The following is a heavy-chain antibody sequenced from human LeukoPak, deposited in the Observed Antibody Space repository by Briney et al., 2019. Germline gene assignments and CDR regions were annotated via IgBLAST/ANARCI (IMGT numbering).Heavy chain of an antibody. J-gene: IGHJ5*02. CDR2: INPNSGGT. V-gene: IGHV1-2*02. D-gene: IGHD5-12*01. Sequence: GSSVKVSCKASGGTFSSYTISWVRQAPGQGLEWMGWINPNSGGTNYAQKFQGRVTMTRDTSISTAYMELSRLRSDDTAAYYCARGYSGYAKPFDPWGQGTLVTVSS. CDR3: ARGYSGYAKPFDP. CDR1: GGTFSSYT.